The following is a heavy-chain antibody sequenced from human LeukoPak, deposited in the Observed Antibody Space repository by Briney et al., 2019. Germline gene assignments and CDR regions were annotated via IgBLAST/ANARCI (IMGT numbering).Heavy chain of an antibody. V-gene: IGHV3-74*01. CDR3: ARPDTARGFDM. CDR1: GFTFSSYW. D-gene: IGHD5-18*01. CDR2: INSDGSST. Sequence: GGSLRLSCAASGFTFSSYWMHWVRQAPGKGLVWVSRINSDGSSTSYADSVKGRFTISRDNAKNTLYLQMNSLRAEDTAVYYCARPDTARGFDMWGQGTMVTVSS. J-gene: IGHJ3*02.